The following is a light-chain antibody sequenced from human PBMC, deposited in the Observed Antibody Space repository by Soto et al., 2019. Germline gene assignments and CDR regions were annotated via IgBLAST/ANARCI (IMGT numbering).Light chain of an antibody. CDR1: SSDVGGYNY. CDR2: DVS. J-gene: IGLJ1*01. CDR3: SSYTSSSTFYV. Sequence: QSALTQPASVSGPPGQSITISCTGTSSDVGGYNYVSWYQQHPGKAPKLMIYDVSNRPSGVSNRFSGSKSGNTASLTISGLQAEDEADYYCSSYTSSSTFYVFGTGTKLTVL. V-gene: IGLV2-14*01.